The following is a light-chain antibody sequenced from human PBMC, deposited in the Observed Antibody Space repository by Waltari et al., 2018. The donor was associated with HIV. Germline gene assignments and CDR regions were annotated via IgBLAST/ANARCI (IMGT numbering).Light chain of an antibody. CDR1: QAISDS. Sequence: DIKMTQSPSSLSASVGDRVTITCRASQAISDSIAWYQQAPGKAPKHLVSAASRLESGDPSRFSGIGSWTEYTLTISSLQPEDFATYCCQQYHTVPYTFGPGAKVDI. CDR3: QQYHTVPYT. V-gene: IGKV1-NL1*01. CDR2: AAS. J-gene: IGKJ3*01.